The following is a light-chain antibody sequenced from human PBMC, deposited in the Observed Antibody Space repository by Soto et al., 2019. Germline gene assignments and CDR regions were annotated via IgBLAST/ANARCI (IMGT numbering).Light chain of an antibody. V-gene: IGLV2-14*03. CDR3: SSYTSSSPSYV. CDR1: SSDVGGYKY. J-gene: IGLJ1*01. Sequence: QSALTQPASVSGSPGQSITISCTGTSSDVGGYKYVSWYQHHPGKAPKLMIYDVTNRPSGVSDRFSGSKSGNTASLTISGLQAEDEADYYFSSYTSSSPSYVFGTGTTLTVL. CDR2: DVT.